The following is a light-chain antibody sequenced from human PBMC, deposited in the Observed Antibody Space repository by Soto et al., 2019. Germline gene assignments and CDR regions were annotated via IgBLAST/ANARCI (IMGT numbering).Light chain of an antibody. CDR2: GNS. CDR1: SSNIGAGYD. Sequence: QSVLTQPPSVSGAPGQRVTISCTGSSSNIGAGYDVHWYQQLPGTPPKLLIYGNSNRPSGVPDRISGSKSGTSASLAITGLQAEDEADYCQSYDSSLSGYVVFGGGTQLTVL. V-gene: IGLV1-40*01. J-gene: IGLJ2*01. CDR3: QSYDSSLSGYVV.